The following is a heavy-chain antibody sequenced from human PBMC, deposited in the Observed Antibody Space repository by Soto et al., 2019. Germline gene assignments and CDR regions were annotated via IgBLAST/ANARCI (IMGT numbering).Heavy chain of an antibody. CDR3: ARDPDHYYDSSACYYYYSYSLDV. D-gene: IGHD3-22*01. J-gene: IGHJ6*02. V-gene: IGHV3-30-3*01. Sequence: GGSLRLSCAASGFTFSSFAMHWVRQAPGKGLDWMAVISFDGSDTYYADSVKGRSTISRDNSKNTLYLQMNSLRAEDTAVYYCARDPDHYYDSSACYYYYSYSLDVWGQGTTVTVSS. CDR1: GFTFSSFA. CDR2: ISFDGSDT.